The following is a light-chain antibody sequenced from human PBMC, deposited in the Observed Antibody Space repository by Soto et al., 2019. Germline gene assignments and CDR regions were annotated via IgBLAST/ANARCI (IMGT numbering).Light chain of an antibody. Sequence: QSALTQPASVSGSPGQSITISCTGTSSDVGGYNYVSWYQQHPGKAPKLMNYEVSNRPSGVSNRFSGSKSGNTASLTISGLQAEDEADYYCSSYTSSSTRVFGPGTKVT. J-gene: IGLJ1*01. CDR1: SSDVGGYNY. V-gene: IGLV2-14*01. CDR2: EVS. CDR3: SSYTSSSTRV.